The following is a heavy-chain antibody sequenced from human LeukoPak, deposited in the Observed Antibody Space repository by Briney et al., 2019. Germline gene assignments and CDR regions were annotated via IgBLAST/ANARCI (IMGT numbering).Heavy chain of an antibody. CDR1: GYSISSGYY. V-gene: IGHV4-38-2*01. CDR3: ARGFRSSSGYYDSRTYNFDH. CDR2: VHHRGST. J-gene: IGHJ4*02. Sequence: SETLSLTCDVSGYSISSGYYWGWIRQPPEKGLEWIGSVHHRGSTYYNPSLKSRVTLSIGPSRNQLSLKLSSVTAADTAMYYCARGFRSSSGYYDSRTYNFDHWGQGTLVTVSS. D-gene: IGHD3-22*01.